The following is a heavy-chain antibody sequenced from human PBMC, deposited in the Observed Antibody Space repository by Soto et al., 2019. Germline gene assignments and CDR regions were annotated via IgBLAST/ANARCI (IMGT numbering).Heavy chain of an antibody. V-gene: IGHV1-69*13. J-gene: IGHJ3*02. CDR1: GGTFSSYA. D-gene: IGHD5-18*01. Sequence: SVKVSCKASGGTFSSYAISWVRQAPGQGLEWMGGIIPIFGTANYAQKFQGRVTITADESTSTAYMELSSLRSEDTAVYYCAKDVDTAMPYAFDIWGQGTMVTVSS. CDR3: AKDVDTAMPYAFDI. CDR2: IIPIFGTA.